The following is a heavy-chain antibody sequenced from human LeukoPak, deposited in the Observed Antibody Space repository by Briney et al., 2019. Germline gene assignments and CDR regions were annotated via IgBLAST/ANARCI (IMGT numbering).Heavy chain of an antibody. CDR2: ISGSGGST. J-gene: IGHJ4*02. CDR1: GFTFSSYA. Sequence: GGSLRLSCAASGFTFSSYAMSWVRQAPGKGLEWVSAISGSGGSTYYADSVKGRSTISRDNSKNTLYLQMNSLSAEDTAVYYCAKDGGGAYCGGDCFPYYLDYWGQGTLVTVSS. V-gene: IGHV3-23*01. CDR3: AKDGGGAYCGGDCFPYYLDY. D-gene: IGHD2-21*02.